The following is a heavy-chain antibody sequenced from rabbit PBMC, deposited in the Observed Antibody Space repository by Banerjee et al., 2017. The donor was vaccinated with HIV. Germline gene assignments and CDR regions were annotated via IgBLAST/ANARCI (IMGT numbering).Heavy chain of an antibody. D-gene: IGHD1-1*01. J-gene: IGHJ4*01. Sequence: QEQLVESGGGLVQPGGSLKLSCKASGFDFSSYGVIWVRQAPGKGLEWIGCIDLFFGSTYYATWVNGRFTISSHNAQNTLYLQLNSLTAADTATYFCVRGSISGTDYNLWGPGTLVTVS. CDR1: GFDFSSYG. CDR2: IDLFFGST. V-gene: IGHV1S47*01. CDR3: VRGSISGTDYNL.